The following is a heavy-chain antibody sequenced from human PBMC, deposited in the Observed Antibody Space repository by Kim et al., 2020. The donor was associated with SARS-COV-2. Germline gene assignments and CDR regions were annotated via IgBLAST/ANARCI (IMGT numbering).Heavy chain of an antibody. CDR1: GGSFSGYY. V-gene: IGHV4-34*01. CDR2: INHSGST. Sequence: SETLSLTCAVYGGSFSGYYWSWIRQPPGKGLEWIGEINHSGSTNYNPSLKSRVTISVDTSKNQFSLKLSSVTAADTAVYYCARQGIAAAGIDYWGQGTL. D-gene: IGHD6-13*01. J-gene: IGHJ4*02. CDR3: ARQGIAAAGIDY.